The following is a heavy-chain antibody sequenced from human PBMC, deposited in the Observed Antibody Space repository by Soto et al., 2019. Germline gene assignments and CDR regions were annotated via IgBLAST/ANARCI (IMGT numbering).Heavy chain of an antibody. V-gene: IGHV5-51*01. D-gene: IGHD3-22*01. J-gene: IGHJ3*02. CDR3: ATAYVYDFENSNYYRDAFDI. CDR2: MYPDDSDI. Sequence: GESLKISCKASGYSFSFYWIGWVRQMPGKGLEWMAIMYPDDSDIRYSPSFEAHVTISADKSTSTAFLQWSSLKASDTAMYYCATAYVYDFENSNYYRDAFDIWGQGTLVTVSS. CDR1: GYSFSFYW.